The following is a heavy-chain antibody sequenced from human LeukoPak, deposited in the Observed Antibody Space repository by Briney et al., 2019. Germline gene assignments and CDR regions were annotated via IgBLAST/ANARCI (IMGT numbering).Heavy chain of an antibody. Sequence: SETLSLTCTVSGGSISSGDYYWSWIRQPPRKGLEWIGYIYYSGSTYYNPSLKSRVTISVDTSKNQFSLKLSSVTAADTAVYYCARVRHDAFDIWGQGTMVTVPS. CDR2: IYYSGST. CDR3: ARVRHDAFDI. V-gene: IGHV4-30-4*01. D-gene: IGHD1-1*01. CDR1: GGSISSGDYY. J-gene: IGHJ3*02.